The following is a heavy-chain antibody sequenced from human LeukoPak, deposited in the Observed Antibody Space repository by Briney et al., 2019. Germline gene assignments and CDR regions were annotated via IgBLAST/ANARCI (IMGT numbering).Heavy chain of an antibody. CDR2: ITSGSSTI. D-gene: IGHD3-3*01. CDR1: GFTFSSYS. CDR3: ARPLRESGYFYFDY. Sequence: GGSLRLSCAASGFTFSSYSMNWVRQAPGKGLEWVSYITSGSSTIYYPDSVKGRFTISRDNAKNSLYLQMNSLRAEDTAIYYCARPLRESGYFYFDYWGQGTLVTVSS. J-gene: IGHJ4*02. V-gene: IGHV3-48*04.